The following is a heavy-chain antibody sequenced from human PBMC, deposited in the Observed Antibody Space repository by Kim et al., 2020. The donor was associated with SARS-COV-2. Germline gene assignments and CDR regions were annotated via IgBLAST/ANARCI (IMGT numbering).Heavy chain of an antibody. V-gene: IGHV5-51*01. D-gene: IGHD3-10*02. CDR1: GYSFATFW. CDR3: ARLLGSGSFFYDS. Sequence: GESLKISCKASGYSFATFWIAWVRQMPGKGLEWMGIIYPSDSECRYSPTFQGQVTFSADKSISTAYLQWNSLKASDTAIHYCARLLGSGSFFYDSWGQGT. J-gene: IGHJ5*01. CDR2: IYPSDSEC.